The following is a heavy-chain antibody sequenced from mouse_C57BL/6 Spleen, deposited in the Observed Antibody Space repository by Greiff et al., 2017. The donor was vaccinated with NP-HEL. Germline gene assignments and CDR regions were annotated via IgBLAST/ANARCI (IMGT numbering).Heavy chain of an antibody. Sequence: QVQLKQPGAELVMPGASVKLSCKASGYTFTSYWMHWVKQRPGQGLEWIGEIDPSDSYTNYNQKFKGKSTLTVDKSSSTAYMQLSSLTSEDSAVYYCARGVITTVVATRGYFDVWGTGTTVTVSS. D-gene: IGHD1-1*01. CDR3: ARGVITTVVATRGYFDV. V-gene: IGHV1-69*01. J-gene: IGHJ1*03. CDR2: IDPSDSYT. CDR1: GYTFTSYW.